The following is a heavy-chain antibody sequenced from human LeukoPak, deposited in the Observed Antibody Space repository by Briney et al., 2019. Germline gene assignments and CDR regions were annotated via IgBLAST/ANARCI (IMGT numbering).Heavy chain of an antibody. CDR1: GFTFGDYA. Sequence: GGSLRLSCTASGFTFGDYAMSWIRQAPGKGLEWVSAISGSGGSTYYADSVKGRFTISRDNSKNTLYLQMNSLRAEDTAVYYCAKEASWYSSGWYDYFDYWGQGTLVTVSS. J-gene: IGHJ4*02. CDR2: ISGSGGST. CDR3: AKEASWYSSGWYDYFDY. D-gene: IGHD6-19*01. V-gene: IGHV3-23*01.